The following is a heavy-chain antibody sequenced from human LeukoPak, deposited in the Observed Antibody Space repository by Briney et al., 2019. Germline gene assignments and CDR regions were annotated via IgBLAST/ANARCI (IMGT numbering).Heavy chain of an antibody. D-gene: IGHD1-26*01. J-gene: IGHJ3*02. CDR1: GFTFSSYG. CDR3: AREDSDDDAFDI. CDR2: IWYDGSNK. Sequence: GGSMRLACAAYGFTFSSYGMHWVRQAPGKGLEWVAVIWYDGSNKYYADSVKGRFTISRDNSKNTLYLQMNSLRAEDTAVYYCAREDSDDDAFDIWGQGTMVTVSS. V-gene: IGHV3-33*01.